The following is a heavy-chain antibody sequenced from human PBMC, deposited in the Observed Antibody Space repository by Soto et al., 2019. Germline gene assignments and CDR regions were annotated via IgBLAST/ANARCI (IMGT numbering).Heavy chain of an antibody. D-gene: IGHD2-21*01. J-gene: IGHJ6*03. Sequence: GGSLRLSCAASGFTFSDYYMSWIRQAPGKGLEWVSYISSSGSTIYYADSVKGRFTISRDNAKNSLYLQMNSLRAEDTAVYYCARVSCGGDCYSRESYYYYYYYMDVWGKGTTVTVSS. CDR2: ISSSGSTI. V-gene: IGHV3-11*01. CDR3: ARVSCGGDCYSRESYYYYYYYMDV. CDR1: GFTFSDYY.